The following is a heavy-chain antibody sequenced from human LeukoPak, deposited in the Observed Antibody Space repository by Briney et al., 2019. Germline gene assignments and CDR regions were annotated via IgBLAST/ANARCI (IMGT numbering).Heavy chain of an antibody. CDR2: IIPIFGTA. J-gene: IGHJ4*02. CDR1: GGTFSSYA. CDR3: ARVNGYSFDY. Sequence: GASVKVSCKASGGTFSSYAISWVRQAPGQGLEWMGGIIPIFGTANYAQKFQGRVTITADESASTAYMELSSLRSEDTAIYYCARVNGYSFDYWGQGALVTVSS. V-gene: IGHV1-69*13. D-gene: IGHD2-8*01.